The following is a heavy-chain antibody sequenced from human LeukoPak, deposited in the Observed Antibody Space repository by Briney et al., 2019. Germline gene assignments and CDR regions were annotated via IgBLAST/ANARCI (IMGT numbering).Heavy chain of an antibody. D-gene: IGHD2-2*01. CDR2: INPNSGGT. V-gene: IGHV1-2*02. Sequence: ASVKVSCKASGYTFSGNYIHWVRQAPGQGLEWMGWINPNSGGTDYAQKFQGRVTMTRNTSISTAYMELSSLRSEDTAVYYCATLRDIVVVPAATPGDYYYYGMDVWGQGTTVTVSS. J-gene: IGHJ6*02. CDR3: ATLRDIVVVPAATPGDYYYYGMDV. CDR1: GYTFSGNY.